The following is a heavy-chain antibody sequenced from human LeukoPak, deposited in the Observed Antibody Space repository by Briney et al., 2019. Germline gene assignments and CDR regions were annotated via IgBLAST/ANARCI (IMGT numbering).Heavy chain of an antibody. Sequence: GSLRLSCAASGFTFSSYAMSWVRQAPGKGLEWVSAISGSGGSTYYADSVKGRFTISRDNSKNTLYLQMNSLRAEDTAVYYCAKTVAVGSYYYGSGSYGAFDYWGQGTLVTVSS. V-gene: IGHV3-23*01. CDR1: GFTFSSYA. D-gene: IGHD3-10*01. CDR3: AKTVAVGSYYYGSGSYGAFDY. J-gene: IGHJ4*02. CDR2: ISGSGGST.